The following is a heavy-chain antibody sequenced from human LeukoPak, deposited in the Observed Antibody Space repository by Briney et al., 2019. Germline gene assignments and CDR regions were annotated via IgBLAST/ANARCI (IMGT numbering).Heavy chain of an antibody. D-gene: IGHD6-6*01. Sequence: SVKVSCKASGGTFSSYTISWVRQAPGQGLEWMGRIIPILGIANYAQKFQGRVTITADKSTSTAYMELSSLRSEDTAVYYCAKDHEYLGSSSTRKDYWGQGTLVTVSS. J-gene: IGHJ4*02. CDR3: AKDHEYLGSSSTRKDY. CDR2: IIPILGIA. CDR1: GGTFSSYT. V-gene: IGHV1-69*04.